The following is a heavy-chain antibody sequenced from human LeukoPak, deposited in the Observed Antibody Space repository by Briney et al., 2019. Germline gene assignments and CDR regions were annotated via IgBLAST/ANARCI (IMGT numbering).Heavy chain of an antibody. J-gene: IGHJ6*02. V-gene: IGHV4-30-4*01. CDR3: ARESVRYYYGSGSSYYYYGMDV. CDR2: IYYSGST. D-gene: IGHD3-10*01. Sequence: SETLSLTCTVSGGSISSGDYYWSWIRQPPGKGLEWIGYIYYSGSTYYNPSLKSRVTISVDTSKNQFSLKLSPVTAADTAVYYCARESVRYYYGSGSSYYYYGMDVWGQGTTVTVSS. CDR1: GGSISSGDYY.